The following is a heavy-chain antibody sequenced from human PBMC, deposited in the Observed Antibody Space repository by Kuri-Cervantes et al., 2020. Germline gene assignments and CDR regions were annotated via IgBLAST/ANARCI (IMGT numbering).Heavy chain of an antibody. CDR2: INPDSGGT. CDR3: ARGDGSGWYVDY. CDR1: GYTFTGYY. V-gene: IGHV1-2*02. Sequence: ASVKVSCKASGYTFTGYYMHWVRQAPGQGLEWMGWINPDSGGTNYAQKFQGRVTMTRDTSISTAYMELSGLKSDDTAVYYCARGDGSGWYVDYWGQGTLVTVSS. J-gene: IGHJ4*02. D-gene: IGHD6-19*01.